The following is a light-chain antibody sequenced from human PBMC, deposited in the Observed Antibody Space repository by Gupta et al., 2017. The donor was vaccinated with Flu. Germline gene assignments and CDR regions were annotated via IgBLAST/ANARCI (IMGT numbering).Light chain of an antibody. CDR1: QSISSY. V-gene: IGKV1-39*01. CDR3: QQSYSTPRT. J-gene: IGKJ1*01. Sequence: PSSLSASVGDRVTITCRASQSISSYLNWYQQKPGKAPKLLIYAASSLQSGVPSRFSGSGSGTDFTLTISSLQPEDFATYYCQQSYSTPRTFGQGTKVKIK. CDR2: AAS.